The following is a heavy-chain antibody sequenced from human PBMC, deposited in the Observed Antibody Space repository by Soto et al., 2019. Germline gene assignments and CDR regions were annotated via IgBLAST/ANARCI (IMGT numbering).Heavy chain of an antibody. CDR2: IVVGSGNT. CDR1: GFTFTSSA. Sequence: QMKLVQSGPEVKKPGTSVKVSCKASGFTFTSSAVQWVRQARGQRLEWIGWIVVGSGNTNYAQKFQERVTITRDMSTSTAYMELSSLRSEYTAVYYGAADLHDFWSGYYTDYYYGMDVWGQGTKVTVSS. V-gene: IGHV1-58*01. CDR3: AADLHDFWSGYYTDYYYGMDV. D-gene: IGHD3-3*01. J-gene: IGHJ6*02.